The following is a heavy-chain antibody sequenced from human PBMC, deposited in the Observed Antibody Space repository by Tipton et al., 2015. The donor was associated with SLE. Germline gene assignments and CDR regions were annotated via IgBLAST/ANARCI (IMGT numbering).Heavy chain of an antibody. CDR1: GGSISSSSYY. Sequence: TLSLTCTVSGGSISSSSYYWSWIRQPPGKGLEWIGYIYYSGSTNYNPSLKSRVTISVDTSKNQFSLKLSSVTAADTAVYYCARDLGGAAAFDYWGQGTLVTVSS. V-gene: IGHV4-61*01. CDR2: IYYSGST. D-gene: IGHD6-13*01. CDR3: ARDLGGAAAFDY. J-gene: IGHJ4*02.